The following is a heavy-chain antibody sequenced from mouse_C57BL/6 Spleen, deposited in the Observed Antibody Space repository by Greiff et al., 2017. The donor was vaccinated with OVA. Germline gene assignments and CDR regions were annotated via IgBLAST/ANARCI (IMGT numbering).Heavy chain of an antibody. V-gene: IGHV2-9-1*01. CDR2: IWTGGGT. CDR1: GFSLTSYA. J-gene: IGHJ2*01. Sequence: VKLVESGPGLVAPSQSLSITCTVSGFSLTSYAISWVRQPPGKGLEWLGVIWTGGGTNYNSARKSRLSISKDNSKSQVFLKMNSLQTDDTARYYCARNHYGRASYFDYWGQGTTLTVSS. CDR3: ARNHYGRASYFDY. D-gene: IGHD1-1*01.